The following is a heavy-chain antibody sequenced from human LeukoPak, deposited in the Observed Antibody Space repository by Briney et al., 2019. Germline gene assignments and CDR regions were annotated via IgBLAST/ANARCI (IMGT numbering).Heavy chain of an antibody. CDR3: ARGAYCSGGTCYSQYFDY. J-gene: IGHJ4*02. CDR1: AYTFTSYG. Sequence: GASVTVSCKASAYTFTSYGISWVRQAPGQGLEWMGWISAKNGNTNYAQKLQGRVTMTTDTSTSTAYMELRSLRSDDTAVYYCARGAYCSGGTCYSQYFDYWGQGTLVTVSS. D-gene: IGHD2-15*01. CDR2: ISAKNGNT. V-gene: IGHV1-18*01.